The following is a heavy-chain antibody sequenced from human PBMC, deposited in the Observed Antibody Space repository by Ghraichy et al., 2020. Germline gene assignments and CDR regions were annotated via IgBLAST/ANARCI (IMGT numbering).Heavy chain of an antibody. CDR2: ISGSGGST. V-gene: IGHV3-23*01. CDR3: AKDEIDYYDSSGYLGYFQH. Sequence: GGSLRLSCAASGFTFSSYAMSWVRQAPGKGLEWVSAISGSGGSTYYADSVKGRFTISRDNSKNTLYLQMNSLRAEDTAVYYCAKDEIDYYDSSGYLGYFQHWGQGTLVTVSS. J-gene: IGHJ1*01. D-gene: IGHD3-22*01. CDR1: GFTFSSYA.